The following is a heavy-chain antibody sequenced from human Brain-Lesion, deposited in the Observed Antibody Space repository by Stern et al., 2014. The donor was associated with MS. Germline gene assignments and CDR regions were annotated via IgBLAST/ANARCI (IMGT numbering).Heavy chain of an antibody. CDR1: GYIFTGYY. J-gene: IGHJ6*02. D-gene: IGHD3-3*01. V-gene: IGHV1-2*02. CDR2: IKPNTGAP. CDR3: ARDQRGITIFGVVTDYYYLGMDV. Sequence: VQLVESGAEVKKPGASVKVSCKTSGYIFTGYYIHWVRQAPGQGLEWMAWIKPNTGAPKYAQKFQGRVTMSRDTSISTAYVELSSLTSDDTAVYYCARDQRGITIFGVVTDYYYLGMDVWGQGTTVTVSS.